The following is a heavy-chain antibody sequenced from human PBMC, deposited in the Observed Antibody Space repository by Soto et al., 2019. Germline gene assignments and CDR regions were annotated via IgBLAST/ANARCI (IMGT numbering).Heavy chain of an antibody. V-gene: IGHV1-2*02. J-gene: IGHJ6*02. Sequence: QVRLVQSGAEVKEPGDSVRVSCEASGYTFTAYHIHWVRQAPGQGHEGMGWNNPKFGDPGYAQDFQGRVSMTGDMSISPVYMELSRLTSDDTAIYYCARNMDYYYGRGSGNGHGVWGQGTTVTVFS. CDR3: ARNMDYYYGRGSGNGHGV. CDR2: NNPKFGDP. CDR1: GYTFTAYH. D-gene: IGHD3-10*02.